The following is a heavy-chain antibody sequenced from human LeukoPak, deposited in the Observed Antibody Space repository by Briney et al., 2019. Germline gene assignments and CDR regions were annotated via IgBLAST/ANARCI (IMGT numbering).Heavy chain of an antibody. V-gene: IGHV4-59*01. CDR1: GASINSYH. CDR2: SPYTGSP. Sequence: SETLSLTCTASGASINSYHWSWIRQPPGKALEWIGYSPYTGSPKYTPSLKSRVIMSKDTSKNQISLKLSAVTAADTAVYYCARGDGYSPGFDTWGQGTLVTVSP. CDR3: ARGDGYSPGFDT. J-gene: IGHJ5*02. D-gene: IGHD5-24*01.